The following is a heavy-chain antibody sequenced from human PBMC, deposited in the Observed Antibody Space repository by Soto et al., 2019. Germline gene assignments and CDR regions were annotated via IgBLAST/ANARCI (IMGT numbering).Heavy chain of an antibody. J-gene: IGHJ4*02. CDR2: FIPIFGTA. V-gene: IGHV1-69*01. D-gene: IGHD4-17*01. CDR3: ARDDYHSVDGDYTPANS. Sequence: QVQLVQSGAEVKKPGTSVKASCKASGGTFSSYAISWVRQTPGQGLEWMGGFIPIFGTANYAQKFQGGVTISADDATSTANMELSSLRTEDTAVYYGARDDYHSVDGDYTPANSWCQGPLVTVST. CDR1: GGTFSSYA.